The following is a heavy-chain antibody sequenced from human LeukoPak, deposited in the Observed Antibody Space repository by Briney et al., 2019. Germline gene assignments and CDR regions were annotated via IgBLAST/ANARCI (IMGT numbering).Heavy chain of an antibody. CDR2: ISFDGRNK. D-gene: IGHD2-15*01. V-gene: IGHV3-30*04. J-gene: IGHJ4*02. CDR1: GFPFSSYA. CDR3: ARRYCSGGSCCSDY. Sequence: AGGSLRLSCAASGFPFSSYAMHWVRQAPGKGLEWVAVISFDGRNKHYTDSVEGRFTISRDNSKNTLYLQMDSLRVDDTAVYYCARRYCSGGSCCSDYWGQGTLVTVSS.